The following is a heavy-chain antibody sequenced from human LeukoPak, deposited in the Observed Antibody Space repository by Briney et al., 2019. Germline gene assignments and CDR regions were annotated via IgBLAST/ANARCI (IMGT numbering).Heavy chain of an antibody. V-gene: IGHV3-53*01. D-gene: IGHD2-21*02. J-gene: IGHJ4*02. CDR2: IYSGGTT. Sequence: GGSLRLSCAASGFTVSSNYMSWVRQAPGKGLEWVSVIYSGGTTYYADSVKGRFTISRDNSKNTLYLQMNSLRAEDTAVYYCARTRDEAYCGGDCLSPLGYWGQGTLVTVSS. CDR3: ARTRDEAYCGGDCLSPLGY. CDR1: GFTVSSNY.